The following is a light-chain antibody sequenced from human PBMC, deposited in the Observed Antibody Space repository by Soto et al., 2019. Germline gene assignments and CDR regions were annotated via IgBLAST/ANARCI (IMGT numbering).Light chain of an antibody. CDR3: QQYHNWPPGT. CDR2: GAS. J-gene: IGKJ1*01. V-gene: IGKV3-15*01. Sequence: EIVMTQSPATLSVSPGERATLSCRASQSVSSNLAWYQQKPGQAPRLLIYGASTRATGIPARFSGSGSGTGFTLTISSLQSEDFAVYYCQQYHNWPPGTFGQGTKVDIK. CDR1: QSVSSN.